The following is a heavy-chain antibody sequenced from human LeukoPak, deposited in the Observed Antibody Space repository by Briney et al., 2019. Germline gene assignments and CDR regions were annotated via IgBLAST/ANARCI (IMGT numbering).Heavy chain of an antibody. V-gene: IGHV1-8*03. CDR2: MNPNSGNT. Sequence: ASVKVSCKASGYTFTSYDINWVRQATGQGLEWMGWMNPNSGNTGYAQKFQGRVTITRNTSISTAYMELSSLRSEDTAVYYCARVGVPRSSKNAFDICGQGTMVTVSS. CDR1: GYTFTSYD. D-gene: IGHD2-2*01. CDR3: ARVGVPRSSKNAFDI. J-gene: IGHJ3*02.